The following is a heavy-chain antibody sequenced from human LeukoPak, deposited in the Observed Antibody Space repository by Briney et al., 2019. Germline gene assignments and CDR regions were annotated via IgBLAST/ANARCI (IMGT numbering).Heavy chain of an antibody. J-gene: IGHJ4*02. V-gene: IGHV3-30*04. CDR2: ISYDGSNK. Sequence: PGGSLRLSCAASGFTFSSYAMHWVRQAPGKGLEWVAVISYDGSNKYYADSVKGRFTISRDSSKNTLYLQMNSLRAEDTAVYYCARDLGSSSSGGDYWGQGTLVTVSS. CDR1: GFTFSSYA. D-gene: IGHD6-13*01. CDR3: ARDLGSSSSGGDY.